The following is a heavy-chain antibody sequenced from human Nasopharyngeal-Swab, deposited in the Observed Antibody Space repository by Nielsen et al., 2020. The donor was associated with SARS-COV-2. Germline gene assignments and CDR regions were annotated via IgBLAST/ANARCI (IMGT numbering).Heavy chain of an antibody. CDR3: ARIHFVVGRGYFTGLDV. CDR1: GGTFNTHA. Sequence: SVKVSCNASGGTFNTHAINWVRQAPGQGLEWMGRINPILGIADNAQKFQDRVTITVDKSTSTAYMELRSLTSEDTAVYYCARIHFVVGRGYFTGLDVWGQGTSVTVSS. J-gene: IGHJ6*02. D-gene: IGHD2-21*01. V-gene: IGHV1-69*04. CDR2: INPILGIA.